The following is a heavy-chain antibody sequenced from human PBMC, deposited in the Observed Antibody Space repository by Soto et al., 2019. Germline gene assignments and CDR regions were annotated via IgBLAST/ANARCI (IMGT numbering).Heavy chain of an antibody. Sequence: QVQLVESGGGVVQPGTSLRLSCAASGFSFRTYGMHWVRQAPDKGLEWVALISYGGSSKYYADSVKGRLTISRGNSKNTLYLQLNSLRAEDTAVYYCAGGWNYFDYWGQGTLVTVSS. V-gene: IGHV3-30*03. CDR2: ISYGGSSK. D-gene: IGHD6-19*01. J-gene: IGHJ4*02. CDR3: AGGWNYFDY. CDR1: GFSFRTYG.